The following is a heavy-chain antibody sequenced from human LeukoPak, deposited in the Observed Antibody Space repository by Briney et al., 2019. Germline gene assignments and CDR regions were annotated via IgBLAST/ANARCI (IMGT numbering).Heavy chain of an antibody. Sequence: SGPTLVKPTQTLTLTCTFSGFSLSTSGVGVGWIRQPPGKALEWLALIYWDGDKRSSPSLESRLTITKDTSKNQVVLTMTNMDPVDTATYYCAHSRTYCTTTGCYGGNWFDPWGQGTLVTVSS. CDR2: IYWDGDK. CDR3: AHSRTYCTTTGCYGGNWFDP. J-gene: IGHJ5*02. V-gene: IGHV2-5*02. D-gene: IGHD2-2*01. CDR1: GFSLSTSGVG.